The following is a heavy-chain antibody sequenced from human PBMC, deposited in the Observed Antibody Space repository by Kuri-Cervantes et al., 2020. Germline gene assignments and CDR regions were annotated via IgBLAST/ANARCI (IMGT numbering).Heavy chain of an antibody. D-gene: IGHD4-17*01. CDR1: EFTFSTYA. V-gene: IGHV3-30-3*01. J-gene: IGHJ4*02. CDR3: ARADYGDYSYGH. Sequence: GESLKISCAASEFTFSTYAMHWVRQAPGKGLEWVATIAYNGNNKFYADSVKGRFTLSRDNSKSTLYLQMNSQRPEDTAVYYCARADYGDYSYGHWGQGTLVTVSS. CDR2: IAYNGNNK.